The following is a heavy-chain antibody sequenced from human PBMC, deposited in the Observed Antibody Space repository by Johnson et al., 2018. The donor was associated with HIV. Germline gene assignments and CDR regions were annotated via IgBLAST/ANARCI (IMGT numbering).Heavy chain of an antibody. CDR1: GFTFSDYY. Sequence: QVQLVESGGGLVKPGGSLRLSCAASGFTFSDYYMSWIRQAPGKGLEWVSYISSSGSTIYYADSVTGRFTISRDRSQNTLYLQMKSLRAEDTALYYCARFRQWLVFPAFDIWGQGTMVTVSS. CDR2: ISSSGSTI. V-gene: IGHV3-11*01. D-gene: IGHD6-19*01. J-gene: IGHJ3*02. CDR3: ARFRQWLVFPAFDI.